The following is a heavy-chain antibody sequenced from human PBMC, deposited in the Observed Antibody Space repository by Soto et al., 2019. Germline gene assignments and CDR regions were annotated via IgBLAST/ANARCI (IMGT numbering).Heavy chain of an antibody. CDR1: GYSFTSYW. Sequence: GESLKISCKGSGYSFTSYWISWVRQMPGKGLEWMGRIDPSDSYTNYSPSFQGHVTISADKSISTAYLQWSSLKASDTAMYYCARPPNYYDSSGYYYAGAFDIWGQGTMVTV. V-gene: IGHV5-10-1*01. CDR2: IDPSDSYT. CDR3: ARPPNYYDSSGYYYAGAFDI. D-gene: IGHD3-22*01. J-gene: IGHJ3*02.